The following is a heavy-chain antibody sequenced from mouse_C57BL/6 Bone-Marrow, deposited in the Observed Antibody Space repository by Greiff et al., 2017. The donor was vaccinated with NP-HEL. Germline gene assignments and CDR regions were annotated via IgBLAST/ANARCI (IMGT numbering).Heavy chain of an antibody. Sequence: VQLKESGAELVRPGASVKLSCTASGFNIKDDYMHWVKQRPEQGLEWIGWIDPENGDTEYASKFQGKATITADTSSNTAYLQLSSLTSEDTAVYYCTTSMYYYGSSYWYFDVWGTGTTVTVSS. D-gene: IGHD1-1*01. V-gene: IGHV14-4*01. J-gene: IGHJ1*03. CDR2: IDPENGDT. CDR3: TTSMYYYGSSYWYFDV. CDR1: GFNIKDDY.